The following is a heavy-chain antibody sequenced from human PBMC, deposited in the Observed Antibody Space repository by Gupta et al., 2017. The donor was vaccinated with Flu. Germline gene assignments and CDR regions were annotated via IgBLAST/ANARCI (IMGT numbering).Heavy chain of an antibody. CDR2: INPDGSST. V-gene: IGHV3-74*03. CDR3: ATVTTGC. Sequence: EVQLVESGGGLVQPGGSLRLSCAASGFTFSGSYLQWVLQGPGKGLVWVSRINPDGSSTTYADSVKGRFTISRDNAKNTLYLQMNSLGADDTAVYYCATVTTGCWGQGTLVTVSS. J-gene: IGHJ4*02. CDR1: GFTFSGSY. D-gene: IGHD4-17*01.